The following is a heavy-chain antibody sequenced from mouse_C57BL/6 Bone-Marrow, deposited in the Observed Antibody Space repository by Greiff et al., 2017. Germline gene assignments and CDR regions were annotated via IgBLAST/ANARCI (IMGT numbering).Heavy chain of an antibody. V-gene: IGHV1-55*01. Sequence: VQLQQPGAELVKPGASVKMSCKASGYTFTSYWITWVKQRTGQGLEWIGDIYPGSGSTNYNEKFKSKATLTVDTSSSTAYMQLSSLTSEDSAVYYCARPYYGNYWYFDVWGTGTTVTVSS. J-gene: IGHJ1*03. CDR3: ARPYYGNYWYFDV. D-gene: IGHD2-10*01. CDR1: GYTFTSYW. CDR2: IYPGSGST.